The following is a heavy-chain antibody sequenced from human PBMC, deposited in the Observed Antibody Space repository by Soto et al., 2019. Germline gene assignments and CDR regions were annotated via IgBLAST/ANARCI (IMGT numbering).Heavy chain of an antibody. D-gene: IGHD3-10*01. J-gene: IGHJ6*02. CDR3: ARDSGRYLYYYYYGMDV. CDR1: GFTFSSYA. CDR2: ISYDGSNK. V-gene: IGHV3-30-3*01. Sequence: GGSLRLSCAASGFTFSSYATHWVRQAPGKGLEWVAVISYDGSNKYYADSVKGRFTISRDNSKNTLYLQMNSLRAEDTAVYYCARDSGRYLYYYYYGMDVWGQGTTVTVSS.